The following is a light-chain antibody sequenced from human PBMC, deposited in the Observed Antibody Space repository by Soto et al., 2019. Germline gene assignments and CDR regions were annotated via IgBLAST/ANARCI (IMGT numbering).Light chain of an antibody. Sequence: EIVLTQSPATLSLSPSERVYLXGRPSQSVSSYLAWYQQKPGQAPRLLIYDASNRATGIPARFSGSGSGTDFTLTISSLEPEDFAVYYCQQRSNWPPVTFGGGTKVDIK. CDR2: DAS. J-gene: IGKJ4*01. V-gene: IGKV3-11*01. CDR3: QQRSNWPPVT. CDR1: QSVSSY.